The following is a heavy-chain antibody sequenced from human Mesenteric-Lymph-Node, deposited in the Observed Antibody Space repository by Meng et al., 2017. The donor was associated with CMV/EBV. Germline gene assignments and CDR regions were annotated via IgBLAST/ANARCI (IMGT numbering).Heavy chain of an antibody. CDR2: TYYRSKWYN. D-gene: IGHD1-26*01. Sequence: SETLSLTCAISGDSVSSNSAAWNWIRQSPSRGLEWLGRTYYRSKWYNDYAVSVKSRITINPDTSKNQFSLQLNSVTPEDTAVYYCARESGSYFGYYYYGMDVWGQGTTVTVSS. V-gene: IGHV6-1*01. J-gene: IGHJ6*02. CDR1: GDSVSSNSAA. CDR3: ARESGSYFGYYYYGMDV.